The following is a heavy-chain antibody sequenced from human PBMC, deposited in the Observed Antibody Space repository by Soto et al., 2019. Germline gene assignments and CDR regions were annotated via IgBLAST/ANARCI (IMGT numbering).Heavy chain of an antibody. CDR3: AKAYAVPAATASFDY. CDR1: GFTFSRYG. Sequence: QVQLVESGGGLVQPGRSLRVSCAASGFTFSRYGMHWVRQAPGKGLEWVAVISYDGNNKYYTDSVKGRFSVSRDNSKNTLFLEMDSLRAEDTALYYCAKAYAVPAATASFDYWGHGTLVTVSS. D-gene: IGHD2-2*01. CDR2: ISYDGNNK. J-gene: IGHJ4*01. V-gene: IGHV3-30*18.